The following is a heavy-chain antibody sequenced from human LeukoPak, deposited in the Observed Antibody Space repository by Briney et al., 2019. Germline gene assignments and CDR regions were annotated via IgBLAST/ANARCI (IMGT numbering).Heavy chain of an antibody. CDR2: IYYSGST. CDR3: ARDRRSSGWYNWYFDL. CDR1: GGSISSYY. J-gene: IGHJ2*01. V-gene: IGHV4-59*01. D-gene: IGHD6-19*01. Sequence: SETLSLTCTVSGGSISSYYWSWIRQPPGKGLEWIGYIYYSGSTNYNPSLKGRVTISVDTSKNQFSLKLSSVTAADTAVYYCARDRRSSGWYNWYFDLWGRGTLVTVSS.